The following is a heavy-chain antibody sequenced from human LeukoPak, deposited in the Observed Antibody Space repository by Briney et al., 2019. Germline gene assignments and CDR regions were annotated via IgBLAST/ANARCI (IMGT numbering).Heavy chain of an antibody. CDR2: ISYDGSNK. J-gene: IGHJ4*02. D-gene: IGHD2-15*01. V-gene: IGHV3-30*18. CDR1: GFTFSSHG. Sequence: GGSLRLSCAASGFTFSSHGMRWVRQAPGKGLEWVALISYDGSNKYYADSVKGRFTISRDNSKNTLYLQMNSLRAEDTAAYYCAKRGYCSGGTCYSFHFDYWGQGTLVTVSS. CDR3: AKRGYCSGGTCYSFHFDY.